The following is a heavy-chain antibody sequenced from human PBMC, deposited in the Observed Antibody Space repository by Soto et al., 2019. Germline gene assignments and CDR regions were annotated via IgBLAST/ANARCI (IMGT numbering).Heavy chain of an antibody. V-gene: IGHV3-33*03. J-gene: IGHJ4*02. CDR1: GFTFSGFG. CDR2: IWFDGSQQ. D-gene: IGHD2-2*02. Sequence: QVQLVESGGGVVPPGRSLRLSCAASGFTFSGFGMHWVRQAPGKGLEWVAIIWFDGSQQRYADSVKGRFTISRDTSKNILYLQMNNLNSVDAAVYFCTRANTAPFDYWGQGTLVTVSS. CDR3: TRANTAPFDY.